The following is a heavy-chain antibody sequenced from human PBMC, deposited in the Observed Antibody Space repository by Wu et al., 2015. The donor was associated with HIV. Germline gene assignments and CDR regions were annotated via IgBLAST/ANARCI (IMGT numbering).Heavy chain of an antibody. CDR3: ARGFSSTWYDYFDL. CDR2: IIPIFGTA. V-gene: IGHV1-69*05. D-gene: IGHD6-13*01. J-gene: IGHJ4*02. Sequence: VQLVQSGVEVKKPGSSVKLSCKASGGTFSSFSINWVRQAPGQGLEWTGGIIPIFGTATYAQTFQGRATITSDESTSTAYMEVTGLTSEDTAVYYCARGFSSTWYDYFDLWGQGTLVSVSS. CDR1: GGTFSSFS.